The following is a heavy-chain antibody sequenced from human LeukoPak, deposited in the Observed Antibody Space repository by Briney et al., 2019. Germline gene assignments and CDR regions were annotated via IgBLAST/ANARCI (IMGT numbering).Heavy chain of an antibody. V-gene: IGHV1-2*02. J-gene: IGHJ3*02. D-gene: IGHD3-3*01. Sequence: ASVKVSCKASGYTFTGYYMHWVRQAPGQGLEWMGWINPNSGGTNYAQKFQGRVTMTRDTSISTAYMELSRLRSDDTAVYYCARVMGGLVIAAFDIWGQGTMVTVCS. CDR2: INPNSGGT. CDR3: ARVMGGLVIAAFDI. CDR1: GYTFTGYY.